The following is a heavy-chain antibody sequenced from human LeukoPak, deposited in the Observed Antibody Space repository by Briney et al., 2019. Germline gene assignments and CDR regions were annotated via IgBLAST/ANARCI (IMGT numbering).Heavy chain of an antibody. Sequence: PSESLSLTCTVSGGSISSYYWSWIRHPPGKGLEWIGYIYFSGSTNYNPSLKSRVTISVDTSKNQFSLKLSSVTAADTAVYYCARFRTGDAFDTWGQGTMVTVSS. J-gene: IGHJ3*02. D-gene: IGHD7-27*01. CDR3: ARFRTGDAFDT. CDR1: GGSISSYY. CDR2: IYFSGST. V-gene: IGHV4-59*08.